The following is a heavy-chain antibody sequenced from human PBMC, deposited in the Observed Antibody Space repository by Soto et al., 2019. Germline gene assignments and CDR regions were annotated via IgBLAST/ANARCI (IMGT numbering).Heavy chain of an antibody. V-gene: IGHV3-21*03. J-gene: IGHJ4*02. CDR3: ARPRQPDIPYPRGLAF. Sequence: EVHLVESGGGLVKPGGSLRLSCAASGFDFSKFTMNWVRQAPGKGLEWVSSISSTGHYIFYAASVMGRFTVSRDNAKRTLSLQLNSLEAEDTGVYYCARPRQPDIPYPRGLAFWGQGALVSVSS. CDR1: GFDFSKFT. D-gene: IGHD2-21*01. CDR2: ISSTGHYI.